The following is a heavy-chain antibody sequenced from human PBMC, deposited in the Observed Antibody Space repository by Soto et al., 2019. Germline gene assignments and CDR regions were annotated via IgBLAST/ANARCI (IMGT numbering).Heavy chain of an antibody. J-gene: IGHJ5*02. V-gene: IGHV3-30*18. D-gene: IGHD2-15*01. Sequence: QVQLLESGRGVVEPGRSLRLSGAAAGFNFSRDGMHWIRQAPGQRLEWVAVISYDGSNKYYADSVKCRFPISRDNSKNTLYLQMNSLRAEDTAVYYWAKDPQVVAADVRHHNWFDPWGQGTMVTVSS. CDR2: ISYDGSNK. CDR3: AKDPQVVAADVRHHNWFDP. CDR1: GFNFSRDG.